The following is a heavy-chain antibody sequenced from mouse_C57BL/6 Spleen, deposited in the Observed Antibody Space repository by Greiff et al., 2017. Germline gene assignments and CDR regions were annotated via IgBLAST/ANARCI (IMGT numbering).Heavy chain of an antibody. V-gene: IGHV1-5*01. J-gene: IGHJ3*01. D-gene: IGHD1-1*01. CDR3: TRLYGGAWFAC. Sequence: EVQLQQSGTVLARPGASVKMSCKTSGYTFTSYWMHWVKQRPGQGLEWIAAIYPGNSDTSYNQKFKGKAKLTAVTSASTAYMELSSLTNEDSAVYYCTRLYGGAWFACWSQGTLLTVSA. CDR2: IYPGNSDT. CDR1: GYTFTSYW.